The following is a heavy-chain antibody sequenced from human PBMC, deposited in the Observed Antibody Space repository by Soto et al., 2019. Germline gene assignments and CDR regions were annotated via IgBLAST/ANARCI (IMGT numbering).Heavy chain of an antibody. CDR3: ARDRLASTGWPEA. CDR2: ISYTGST. D-gene: IGHD3-3*02. CDR1: GGSISPYY. J-gene: IGHJ5*02. V-gene: IGHV4-59*01. Sequence: QVQLQESGPGLVKPSETLSLTCTVSGGSISPYYWSWVRQPPGKGLEWIGYISYTGSTNYNPSLKSRVTMSVDTSKNQFSLRRSSVTAAETAVYYCARDRLASTGWPEAWGQGTLVTVSS.